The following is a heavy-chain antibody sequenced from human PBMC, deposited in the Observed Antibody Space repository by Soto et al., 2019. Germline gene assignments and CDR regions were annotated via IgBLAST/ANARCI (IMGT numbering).Heavy chain of an antibody. CDR2: INSDGSST. CDR1: GFTFSSYW. D-gene: IGHD2-2*01. CDR3: ANPRYCSSTSCVGVYYYMDV. V-gene: IGHV3-74*01. Sequence: PGGSLRLSCAASGFTFSSYWMHWVRQAPGKGLVWVSRINSDGSSTSYADSVKGRFTISRDNAKNTLYLQMNSLRAEDTAVYYCANPRYCSSTSCVGVYYYMDVWGKGTTVTVSS. J-gene: IGHJ6*03.